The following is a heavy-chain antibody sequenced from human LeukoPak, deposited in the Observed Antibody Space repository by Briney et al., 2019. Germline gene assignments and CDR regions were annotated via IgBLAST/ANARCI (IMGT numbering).Heavy chain of an antibody. V-gene: IGHV3-33*06. CDR3: AKDLSYGSLWFDP. J-gene: IGHJ5*02. CDR2: IWYDGSKT. CDR1: GFTFSSHG. Sequence: GGSLRLSCAASGFTFSSHGMQWVRQAPGKGLEWVALIWYDGSKTNYVDSVMGRFTITRDSSKNTLYLQMDNLRVEDTAVYFCAKDLSYGSLWFDPWGQGTLVTVSS. D-gene: IGHD3-10*01.